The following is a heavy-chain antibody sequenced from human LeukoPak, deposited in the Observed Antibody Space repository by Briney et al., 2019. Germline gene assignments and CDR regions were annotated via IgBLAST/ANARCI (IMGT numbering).Heavy chain of an antibody. Sequence: GASVKVSCKASGYTFTGYYMHWVRQAPGQGLEWMGWINPNSGGTNYAQKFQGRVTITRNTSISTAYMELSSLRSEDTAVYYCARAGIVATGDAFDIWGQGTMVTVSS. D-gene: IGHD5-12*01. J-gene: IGHJ3*02. CDR1: GYTFTGYY. CDR3: ARAGIVATGDAFDI. CDR2: INPNSGGT. V-gene: IGHV1-2*02.